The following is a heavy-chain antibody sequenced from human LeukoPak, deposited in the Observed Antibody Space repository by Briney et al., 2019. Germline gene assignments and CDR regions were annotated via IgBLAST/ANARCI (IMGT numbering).Heavy chain of an antibody. V-gene: IGHV4-38-2*01. CDR1: GYSISSGYY. CDR3: ARHARHAPFDY. D-gene: IGHD2-2*01. Sequence: GSLRLSCAVSGYSISSGYYWGWIRQPPGKGLEWIGSIYHSGSTYYNPSLKSRVTISVDTSKNQFSLKLSSVTAADTAVYYCARHARHAPFDYWGQGTLVTVSS. CDR2: IYHSGST. J-gene: IGHJ4*02.